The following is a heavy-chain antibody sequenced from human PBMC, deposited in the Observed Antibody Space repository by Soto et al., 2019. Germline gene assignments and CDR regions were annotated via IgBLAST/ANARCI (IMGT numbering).Heavy chain of an antibody. CDR3: VRDDSGTTNGIGF. D-gene: IGHD1-1*01. CDR1: GFTFSSYW. CDR2: INNDGRST. J-gene: IGHJ4*02. Sequence: EVQLVESGGGLVQPGGSLRLSCAASGFTFSSYWMHWVRQVPGKGLVWVSHINNDGRSTTYADSVKGRFTISRDNAKNTLYLQMNSLRAEDTAVYYCVRDDSGTTNGIGFWGQGTLVTVSS. V-gene: IGHV3-74*01.